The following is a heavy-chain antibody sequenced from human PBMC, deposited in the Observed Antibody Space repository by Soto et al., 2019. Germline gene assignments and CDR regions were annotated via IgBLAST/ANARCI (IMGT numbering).Heavy chain of an antibody. CDR1: GYTFTSYG. CDR3: ARDSYSEGNYVWGTYSLSGY. CDR2: ISAYNANT. V-gene: IGHV1-18*01. D-gene: IGHD3-16*01. J-gene: IGHJ2*01. Sequence: ASVKVSCKASGYTFTSYGISWVRQAPGQGLEWMGWISAYNANTNYAQKFQGRVTMTTDTSTNTAYMELRSLRSDDTAVYYCARDSYSEGNYVWGTYSLSGYWGR.